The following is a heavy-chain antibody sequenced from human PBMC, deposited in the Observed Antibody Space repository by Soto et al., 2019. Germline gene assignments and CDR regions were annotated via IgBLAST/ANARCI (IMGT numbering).Heavy chain of an antibody. CDR1: GFTFSNAL. CDR3: TTDYVEMATWGMDV. J-gene: IGHJ6*02. D-gene: IGHD5-12*01. CDR2: IKSKTDGGTT. Sequence: GGALRLSCAASGFTFSNALMSWVGQSPGKGLEWVGRIKSKTDGGTTDYAAPVKGRFTISRDDSKNTLYLQMNSLKTEDTAVYYCTTDYVEMATWGMDVWGQGTTVTVSS. V-gene: IGHV3-15*01.